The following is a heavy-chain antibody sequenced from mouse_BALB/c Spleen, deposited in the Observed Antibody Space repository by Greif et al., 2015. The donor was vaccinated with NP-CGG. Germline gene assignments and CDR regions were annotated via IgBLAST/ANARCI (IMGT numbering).Heavy chain of an antibody. CDR3: ARSGYYGSSYWYFDV. V-gene: IGHV14-3*02. Sequence: EVQRVESGAELVKPGASVKLSCTASGFNIKDTYMHWVKQRPEQGLEWIGRIDPANGNTKYDPKFQGKATITADTSSNTAYLQLSSLTSEDTAVYYCARSGYYGSSYWYFDVWGAGTTVTVSS. D-gene: IGHD1-1*01. J-gene: IGHJ1*01. CDR2: IDPANGNT. CDR1: GFNIKDTY.